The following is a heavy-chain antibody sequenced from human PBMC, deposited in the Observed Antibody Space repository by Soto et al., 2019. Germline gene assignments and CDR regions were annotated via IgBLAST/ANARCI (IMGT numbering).Heavy chain of an antibody. CDR2: INHSGST. CDR3: ARAASGSSGWYRWFDP. V-gene: IGHV4-34*01. D-gene: IGHD6-19*01. CDR1: GGSFIGYY. Sequence: SETLSLTCAVYGGSFIGYYWSWIRQPPGKGLEWIGEINHSGSTNYNPSLKSRVTISVDTSKNQFSLKLSSVTAADTAVYYCARAASGSSGWYRWFDPWGQGTLVTVSS. J-gene: IGHJ5*02.